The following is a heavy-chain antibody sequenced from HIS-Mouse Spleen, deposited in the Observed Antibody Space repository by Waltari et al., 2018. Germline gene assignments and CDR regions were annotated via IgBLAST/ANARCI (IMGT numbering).Heavy chain of an antibody. CDR3: ARDQGIAARPDY. J-gene: IGHJ4*02. D-gene: IGHD6-6*01. CDR1: GYTFTVYH. Sequence: QVQLVQSGAEVKKPGASVKVSGKASGYTFTVYHMPGVRQAPGQGLEWMGWINPNSGGTNYAQKFQGRVTMTRDTSISTAYMELSRLRSDDTAVYYCARDQGIAARPDYWGQGTLVTVSS. CDR2: INPNSGGT. V-gene: IGHV1-2*02.